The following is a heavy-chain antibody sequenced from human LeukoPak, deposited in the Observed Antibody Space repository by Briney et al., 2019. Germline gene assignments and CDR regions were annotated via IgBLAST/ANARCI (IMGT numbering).Heavy chain of an antibody. CDR2: INPNSGGT. CDR1: EYTFTGYY. D-gene: IGHD1-26*01. V-gene: IGHV1-2*06. Sequence: ASVKVSCKASEYTFTGYYMHWVRQAPGQGLEWMGRINPNSGGTNYAQKFQGRVTMTRDTSISTAYMELSRLRSDDTAVYYCARTGRSYRQFDYWGQGTLVTVSS. CDR3: ARTGRSYRQFDY. J-gene: IGHJ4*02.